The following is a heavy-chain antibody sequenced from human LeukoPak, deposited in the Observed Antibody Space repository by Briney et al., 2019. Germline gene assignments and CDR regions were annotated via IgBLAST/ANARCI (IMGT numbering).Heavy chain of an antibody. Sequence: GGSLRLSCAASGFTVSSNYISWVRQAPGKGLEWVANIKQDGSEKYYVDSVKGRFTISRDNAKNSLYLQMNSLRAEDTAVYYCARDSTIISSSWLNWFDPWGQGTLVTVSS. J-gene: IGHJ5*02. CDR2: IKQDGSEK. V-gene: IGHV3-7*01. D-gene: IGHD6-13*01. CDR1: GFTVSSNY. CDR3: ARDSTIISSSWLNWFDP.